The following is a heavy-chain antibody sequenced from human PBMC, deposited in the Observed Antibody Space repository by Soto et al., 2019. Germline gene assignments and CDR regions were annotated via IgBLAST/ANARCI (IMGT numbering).Heavy chain of an antibody. D-gene: IGHD3-22*01. CDR1: GGTFRSYA. J-gene: IGHJ6*02. CDR2: IIPIFGTA. CDR3: ARTTYYYDSSGPGDFDYYYYGMDV. Sequence: GASVKVSCKASGGTFRSYAISWVRQAPGQGLEWMGGIIPIFGTANYAQKFQGRVTITADKSTSTAYMELSSLRSEDTAVYYCARTTYYYDSSGPGDFDYYYYGMDVWGQGTTVTVSS. V-gene: IGHV1-69*06.